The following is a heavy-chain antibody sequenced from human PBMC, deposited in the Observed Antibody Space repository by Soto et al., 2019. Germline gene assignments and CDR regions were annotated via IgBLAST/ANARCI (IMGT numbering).Heavy chain of an antibody. J-gene: IGHJ5*02. D-gene: IGHD5-12*01. V-gene: IGHV5-51*01. CDR2: IHPSDFDT. Sequence: GESLKISCKGSGYSFTSYWIGWVRQMPGKGLEWMGIIHPSDFDTRYSSSFQGQVTISADKSISTAYLQWSSLRASDTAMYYCAIHSTGYEDSWGQGTLVTVSS. CDR3: AIHSTGYEDS. CDR1: GYSFTSYW.